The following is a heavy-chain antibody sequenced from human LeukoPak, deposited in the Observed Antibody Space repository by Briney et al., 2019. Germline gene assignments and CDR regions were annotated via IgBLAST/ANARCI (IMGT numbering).Heavy chain of an antibody. Sequence: ASVKVSCKVSGYTLTELSIHWVRQAPGKGLEWMGGFDPEEGETIYAQKFQGGVTMTEDTSTDTAWMELNSLRSEDTALYYCARVQWGYDSRGFYSNWFDPWGQGTLVTVSS. V-gene: IGHV1-24*01. J-gene: IGHJ5*02. CDR2: FDPEEGET. CDR3: ARVQWGYDSRGFYSNWFDP. CDR1: GYTLTELS. D-gene: IGHD3-22*01.